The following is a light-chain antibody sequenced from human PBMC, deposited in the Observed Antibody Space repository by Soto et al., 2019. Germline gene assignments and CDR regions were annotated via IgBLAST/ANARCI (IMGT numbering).Light chain of an antibody. Sequence: DIQMTQSPSSLSASIGVRVNITCRVSESISRHLNWYQQKPGKAPNLLIYAASTLQNGVPSRFSGSGSGTDFTLTISSLQPEDFATYYCQQSYSTLSISFGQGTRLEIK. CDR2: AAS. CDR3: QQSYSTLSIS. CDR1: ESISRH. V-gene: IGKV1-39*01. J-gene: IGKJ5*01.